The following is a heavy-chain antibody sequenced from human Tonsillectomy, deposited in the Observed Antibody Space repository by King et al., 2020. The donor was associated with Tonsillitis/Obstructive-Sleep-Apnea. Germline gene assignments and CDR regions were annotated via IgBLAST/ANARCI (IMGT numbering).Heavy chain of an antibody. CDR1: GYIFSNYA. CDR3: AKVEGETDIVVVVAAYYMDV. J-gene: IGHJ6*03. D-gene: IGHD2-15*01. V-gene: IGHV3-23*04. CDR2: ISGSGGST. Sequence: VQLVESGGAVVQPGGSLRLSCAGSGYIFSNYAMNWVRQAPGKGGEWVSGISGSGGSTYYAESVKGRFAISRDNSKNTLYLQMNSLRAEDTAVYYCAKVEGETDIVVVVAAYYMDVWGKGTTVTVSS.